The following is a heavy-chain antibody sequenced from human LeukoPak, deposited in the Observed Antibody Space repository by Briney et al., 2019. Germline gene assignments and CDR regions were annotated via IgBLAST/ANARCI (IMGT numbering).Heavy chain of an antibody. D-gene: IGHD3-10*01. V-gene: IGHV5-51*01. Sequence: GESLKISCKGSGYSFTNYWIGWVRQMPGKGLEWMGLIYPSDSDTRYSPSFQGQVTISADKSISTAYLQWSSLKASDTAMYYCARGSGSTTDAFDIWGQGTMVTVSS. CDR1: GYSFTNYW. CDR3: ARGSGSTTDAFDI. J-gene: IGHJ3*02. CDR2: IYPSDSDT.